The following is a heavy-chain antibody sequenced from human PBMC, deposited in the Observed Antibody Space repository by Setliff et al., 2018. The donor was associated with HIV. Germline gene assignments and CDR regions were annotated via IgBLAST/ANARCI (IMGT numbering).Heavy chain of an antibody. V-gene: IGHV3-15*01. Sequence: GGSLRLSCAASGFTFSNAWMSWVRQAPGKGLEWVGRIKSKTDGGTTDYAAPVQGRVTISRDNSKNTVDLQMNSLRLEDTGVYYCAKDGDFRNSDYDAFDFWGQGTMVTVSS. CDR2: IKSKTDGGTT. J-gene: IGHJ3*01. CDR1: GFTFSNAW. D-gene: IGHD7-27*01. CDR3: AKDGDFRNSDYDAFDF.